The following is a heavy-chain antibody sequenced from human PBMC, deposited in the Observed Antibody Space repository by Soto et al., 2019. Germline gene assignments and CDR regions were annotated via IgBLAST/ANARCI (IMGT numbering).Heavy chain of an antibody. Sequence: LRLSCDASGFTLSGFAMHWVRQALGQGLEWVAVISNDGTNRYYSESVKGRFAISRDNSKNTLYLQMNNLRAEDTAVYYCAKAYYYDSSGYYDNYYAMDVGGQGTTVTVSS. D-gene: IGHD3-22*01. CDR3: AKAYYYDSSGYYDNYYAMDV. CDR1: GFTLSGFA. J-gene: IGHJ6*02. CDR2: ISNDGTNR. V-gene: IGHV3-30*18.